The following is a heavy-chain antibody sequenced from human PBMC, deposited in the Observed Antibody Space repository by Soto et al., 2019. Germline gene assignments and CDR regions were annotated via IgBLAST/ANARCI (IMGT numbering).Heavy chain of an antibody. CDR3: ARVQGGGGAMVHNY. D-gene: IGHD5-18*01. CDR1: GGPISSGDYY. J-gene: IGHJ4*02. CDR2: IYYSGST. V-gene: IGHV4-30-4*01. Sequence: QVQLQKSGPGLVKPSQTLSLTCPVSGGPISSGDYYWSWIRQPPGKGLEWIGYIYYSGSTYYNPSLKSRVTISVDTSKNQFSLKLSSVTAADTAVYYCARVQGGGGAMVHNYWGQGTLVTVSS.